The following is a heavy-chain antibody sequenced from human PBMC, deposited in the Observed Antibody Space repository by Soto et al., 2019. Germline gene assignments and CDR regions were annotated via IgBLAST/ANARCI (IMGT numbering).Heavy chain of an antibody. V-gene: IGHV3-23*01. CDR3: ARDLGNCGGECPSVFDF. J-gene: IGHJ3*01. CDR2: ISGSGGST. D-gene: IGHD2-21*01. Sequence: PGGSLRLSCAASGFTFSSYAMSWVRQAPGKGLEWVSAISGSGGSTYYADSVKGRFTISRDNSKNTLYLQMNSLTAADTAVYYCARDLGNCGGECPSVFDFRGQGTTVIVSS. CDR1: GFTFSSYA.